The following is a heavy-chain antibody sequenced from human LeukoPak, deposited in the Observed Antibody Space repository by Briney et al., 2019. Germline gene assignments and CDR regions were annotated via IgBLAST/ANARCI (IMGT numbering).Heavy chain of an antibody. CDR3: ARSRSGYSYGYPD. CDR1: GFTVSSNY. CDR2: IYSGGST. V-gene: IGHV3-53*01. Sequence: GGSLRLSCAASGFTVSSNYMSWVRQAPGKGLEWVSVIYSGGSTYYADSVKGRFTISRDNSKNTPHLQMNSLRAEDTAVYYCARSRSGYSYGYPDWGQGTLVTVSS. J-gene: IGHJ4*02. D-gene: IGHD5-18*01.